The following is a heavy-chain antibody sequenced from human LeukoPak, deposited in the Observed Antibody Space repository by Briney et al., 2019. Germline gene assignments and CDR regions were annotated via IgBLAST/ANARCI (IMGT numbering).Heavy chain of an antibody. D-gene: IGHD6-19*01. V-gene: IGHV1-2*02. Sequence: ASVKVSCKASGYTFTGYYMHWVRQAPGQGLEWMGWINPNSGGTNYAQKFQGGVTMTRDTSISTAYMELSRLRSDDTAVYCCARDRGQWRRVDYWGQGTLVTVSS. CDR2: INPNSGGT. CDR3: ARDRGQWRRVDY. CDR1: GYTFTGYY. J-gene: IGHJ4*02.